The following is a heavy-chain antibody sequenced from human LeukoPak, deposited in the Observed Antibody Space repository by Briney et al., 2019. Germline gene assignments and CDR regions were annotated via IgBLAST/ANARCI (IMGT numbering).Heavy chain of an antibody. Sequence: GGSLRLSCAASGVIISTNYMSWVRQAPGKGLEWVSVVYSDGRTYYADSVKGRFTISRDNAKNSLFLQMNSLRAEDTAVYYCARLPAYYYESSGYSEHDYWGQGTLVTVSS. CDR3: ARLPAYYYESSGYSEHDY. CDR1: GVIISTNY. CDR2: VYSDGRT. V-gene: IGHV3-66*01. J-gene: IGHJ4*02. D-gene: IGHD3-22*01.